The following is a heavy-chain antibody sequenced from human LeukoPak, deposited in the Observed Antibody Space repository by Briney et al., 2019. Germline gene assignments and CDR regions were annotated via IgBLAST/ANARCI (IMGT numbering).Heavy chain of an antibody. D-gene: IGHD3-22*01. V-gene: IGHV4-59*01. CDR2: IYYSGST. Sequence: SETLSLTCTVSGGSISSYYWSWIRQTPGKGLEWIGYIYYSGSTNYNPSLKSRVTISVDTSKNQFSLKLSSVTAADTAVYYCARGSLSDYYDSSGFPAETWGQGTLVTVSS. CDR3: ARGSLSDYYDSSGFPAET. CDR1: GGSISSYY. J-gene: IGHJ5*02.